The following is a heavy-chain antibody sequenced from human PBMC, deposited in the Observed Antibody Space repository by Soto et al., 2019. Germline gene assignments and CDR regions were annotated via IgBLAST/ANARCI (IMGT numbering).Heavy chain of an antibody. CDR2: IWYDGSNK. V-gene: IGHV3-33*01. D-gene: IGHD6-19*01. Sequence: QVQLVESGGGVVQPGRSLRLSCAASGFTFSSYGMHWVRQAPGKGLEWVAGIWYDGSNKYYADSVKGRFTISRDNSKNTLYLQMNSLRAEDTAVYYCARDAAVADEDAFDIWGQGTMVTVSS. J-gene: IGHJ3*02. CDR1: GFTFSSYG. CDR3: ARDAAVADEDAFDI.